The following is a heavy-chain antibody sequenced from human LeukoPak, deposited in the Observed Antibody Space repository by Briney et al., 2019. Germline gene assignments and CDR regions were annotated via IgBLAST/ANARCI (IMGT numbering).Heavy chain of an antibody. CDR2: IYHTGST. CDR1: GDSISSNNW. D-gene: IGHD6-13*01. Sequence: TLSLTCAVSGDSISSNNWWSWVRQPPGKGLEWIGEIYHTGSTNFRPSLRSRVTISLDESKNQFSLNVNSVTAADTAVYYCARVRGHTSSWYGGDFDFWGQGTLVIVSS. J-gene: IGHJ4*02. V-gene: IGHV4-4*02. CDR3: ARVRGHTSSWYGGDFDF.